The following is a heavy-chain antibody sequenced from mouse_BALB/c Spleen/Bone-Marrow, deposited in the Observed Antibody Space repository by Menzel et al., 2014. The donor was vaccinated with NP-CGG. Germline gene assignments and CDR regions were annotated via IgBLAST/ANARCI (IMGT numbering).Heavy chain of an antibody. CDR2: ILPGSGTA. D-gene: IGHD1-1*01. CDR1: GYTFSNYW. J-gene: IGHJ2*01. V-gene: IGHV1-9*01. CDR3: ARASVVPYYFDF. Sequence: VQLQQSGAELMKPGASVKISCKATGYTFSNYWLDWVKQRPGHGLEWIGEILPGSGTANYNEKFKGKATFTADTSSNTAYMQLSSLTSEDSALYYCARASVVPYYFDFWGRGTTLTVSS.